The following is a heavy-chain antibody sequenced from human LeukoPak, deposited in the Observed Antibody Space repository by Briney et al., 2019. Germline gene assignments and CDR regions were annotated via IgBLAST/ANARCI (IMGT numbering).Heavy chain of an antibody. V-gene: IGHV3-23*01. CDR1: GFTFSSYW. Sequence: GGSLRLSCAASGFTFSSYWMHWVRQAPGKGLEWVSAISGSGGSTYYADSVKGRFTISRDNSKNTLYLQMNSLRAEDTAVYYCAKDRRYSGYDSGDYWGQGTLVTVSS. J-gene: IGHJ4*02. D-gene: IGHD5-12*01. CDR2: ISGSGGST. CDR3: AKDRRYSGYDSGDY.